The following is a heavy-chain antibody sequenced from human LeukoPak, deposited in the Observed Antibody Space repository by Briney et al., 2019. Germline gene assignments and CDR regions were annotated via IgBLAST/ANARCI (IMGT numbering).Heavy chain of an antibody. Sequence: KVSCKASGYTFTSYAMNWVRQAPGQGLEWMGIIYPGDSDTRYSPSFQGQVTISADKSISTAYLQWSSLKASDTAMHYCARLGGTGGSYWGQGTLVIVSS. J-gene: IGHJ4*02. CDR2: IYPGDSDT. CDR1: GYTFTSYA. CDR3: ARLGGTGGSY. D-gene: IGHD3-16*01. V-gene: IGHV5-51*01.